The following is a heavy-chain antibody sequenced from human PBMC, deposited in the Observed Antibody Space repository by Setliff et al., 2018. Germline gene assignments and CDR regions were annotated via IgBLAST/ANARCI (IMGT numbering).Heavy chain of an antibody. J-gene: IGHJ6*02. V-gene: IGHV4-39*07. CDR3: ARAPGYSYGYYYYSMDV. CDR2: IYYSGST. D-gene: IGHD5-18*01. Sequence: TSETLSLTCTVSGGSISSYYWGWIRQPPGKGLEWIGSIYYSGSTYYNPSLKSRVTISVDTSKNQFSLKLSSVTAADTAVYYCARAPGYSYGYYYYSMDVWGQGTTVTVSS. CDR1: GGSISSYY.